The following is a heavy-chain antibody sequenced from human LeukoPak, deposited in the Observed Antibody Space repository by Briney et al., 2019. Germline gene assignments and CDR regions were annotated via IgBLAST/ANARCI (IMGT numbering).Heavy chain of an antibody. CDR3: ARQTMGAFDY. V-gene: IGHV4-59*08. CDR1: GGSISSYY. CDR2: IYHSGST. D-gene: IGHD1-26*01. J-gene: IGHJ4*02. Sequence: TSETLSLTCTVSGGSISSYYWSWIRQPPGKGLEWIGYIYHSGSTYYNPSLKSRVTISVDRSKNQFSLKLSSVTAADTAVYYCARQTMGAFDYWGQGTLVTVSS.